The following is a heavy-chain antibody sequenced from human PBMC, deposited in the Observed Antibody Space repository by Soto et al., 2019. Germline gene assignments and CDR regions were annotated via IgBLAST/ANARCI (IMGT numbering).Heavy chain of an antibody. Sequence: PGGSLRLSCAASGFTVSSNYMSWVRQAPGKGLEWVSVIYSGGSTYYADSVKGRFTISRDNSKNTLYLQMNSLRAEDTAVYYCARGDQYYDILTGYSYYYYYGMDVWGQGTTVTVSS. CDR3: ARGDQYYDILTGYSYYYYYGMDV. CDR1: GFTVSSNY. D-gene: IGHD3-9*01. J-gene: IGHJ6*02. CDR2: IYSGGST. V-gene: IGHV3-53*01.